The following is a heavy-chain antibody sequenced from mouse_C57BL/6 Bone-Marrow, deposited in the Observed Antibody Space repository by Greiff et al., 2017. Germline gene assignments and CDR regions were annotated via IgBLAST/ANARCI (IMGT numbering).Heavy chain of an antibody. CDR1: GYTFTSYG. CDR2: IYPRSGNT. D-gene: IGHD1-3*01. CDR3: ARLNPYYFDY. J-gene: IGHJ2*01. Sequence: SGAELARPGASVKLSCKASGYTFTSYGISWVKQRTGQGLEWIGEIYPRSGNTYYNEKFKGKATMTADKSSSTAYMELRSLTSEDSAVYFCARLNPYYFDYWGQGTTLTVSS. V-gene: IGHV1-81*01.